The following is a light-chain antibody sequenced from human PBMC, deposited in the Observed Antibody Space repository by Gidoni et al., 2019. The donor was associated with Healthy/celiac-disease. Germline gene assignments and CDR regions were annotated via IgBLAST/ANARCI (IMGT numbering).Light chain of an antibody. Sequence: DIQMTQSPSSLSASVGDRVTITCRASQSISSYLNWYQQKPGKAPKLLIYAASSLQSGVPSRFSGSGSGTDFTLTISSLQPEDFATYYCQQNYSTPRITFGQGTQLEIK. J-gene: IGKJ5*01. CDR3: QQNYSTPRIT. CDR2: AAS. V-gene: IGKV1-39*01. CDR1: QSISSY.